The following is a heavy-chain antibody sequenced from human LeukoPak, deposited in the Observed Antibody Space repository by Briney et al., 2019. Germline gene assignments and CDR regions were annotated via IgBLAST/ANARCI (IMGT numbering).Heavy chain of an antibody. Sequence: PGRSLRLSCAASGFTFSSYGMHWVRQAPGKGLEWVAVISYDGSNKYYADSVKGRFTISRDNSKNTLYLQMNSLRAEDTAVYYCAKSPPMRYDFWSGYPEGYFDYWGQGTLVTVSS. CDR3: AKSPPMRYDFWSGYPEGYFDY. CDR1: GFTFSSYG. J-gene: IGHJ4*02. D-gene: IGHD3-3*01. V-gene: IGHV3-30*18. CDR2: ISYDGSNK.